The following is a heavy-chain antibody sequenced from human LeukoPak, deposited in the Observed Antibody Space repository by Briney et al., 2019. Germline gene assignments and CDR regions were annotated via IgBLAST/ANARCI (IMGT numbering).Heavy chain of an antibody. V-gene: IGHV3-48*03. J-gene: IGHJ6*02. CDR3: ARGDGVATRYYYGLDV. CDR2: SSGDGRTM. D-gene: IGHD5-12*01. Sequence: PGGSLRLSCDASGFTFRSYEMNWVRQAPGKGLEWVSYSSGDGRTMYYADSVKGRFTISRDSGTNSLYLQMNSLRAEDTAVYYCARGDGVATRYYYGLDVWGQGTTVTVSS. CDR1: GFTFRSYE.